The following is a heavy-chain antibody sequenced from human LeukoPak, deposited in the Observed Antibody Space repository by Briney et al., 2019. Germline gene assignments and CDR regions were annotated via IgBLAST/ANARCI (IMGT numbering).Heavy chain of an antibody. CDR2: IYHSGHT. J-gene: IGHJ3*02. CDR1: GYSISSGYY. V-gene: IGHV4-38-2*02. Sequence: SETLSLTCTVSGYSISSGYYWGWIRQPPGKGLEWIGSIYHSGHTYYNPSLKSRVTISVDTSKNQFSLKLSSVTAADTAVYYCARHLTGENAFDIWGQGTMVTVSS. CDR3: ARHLTGENAFDI. D-gene: IGHD7-27*01.